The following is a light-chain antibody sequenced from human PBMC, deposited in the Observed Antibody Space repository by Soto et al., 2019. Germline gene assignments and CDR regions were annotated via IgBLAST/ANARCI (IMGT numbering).Light chain of an antibody. CDR3: QQYGSSPLT. CDR2: GAS. J-gene: IGKJ4*01. CDR1: QSVSSSY. V-gene: IGKV3-20*01. Sequence: EIVLTQSPGTLSLSPGERATLSCRASQSVSSSYLAWYQQKPGQAPRPLIYGASSRATGIVDRFSGSGSGTDFTLTISRLEAEDFAVYYCQQYGSSPLTFGGGTKVEIK.